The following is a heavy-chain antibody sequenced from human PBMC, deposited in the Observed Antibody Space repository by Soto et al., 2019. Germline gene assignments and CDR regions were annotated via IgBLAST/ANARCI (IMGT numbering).Heavy chain of an antibody. V-gene: IGHV4-4*02. Sequence: QVQLQESGPGLVKPSGTLSLTCAVSGGSISSSNWWSWVRQPPGKGLEWIGEIYHSGSTNYNPSLKRRVTISVDKSKNQVSLKLSSVTAADTAVYYCARESLPLYYDSSVENDWGQGTLVTVSS. CDR3: ARESLPLYYDSSVEND. CDR2: IYHSGST. CDR1: GGSISSSNW. J-gene: IGHJ4*02. D-gene: IGHD3-22*01.